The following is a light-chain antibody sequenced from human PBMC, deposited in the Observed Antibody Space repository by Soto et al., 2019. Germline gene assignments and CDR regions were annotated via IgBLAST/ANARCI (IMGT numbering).Light chain of an antibody. CDR1: QSVSSN. CDR3: QPYNNWPPIT. CDR2: GAS. V-gene: IGKV3-15*01. Sequence: EIVMTQSTATLSVSPGERATLSCRASQSVSSNLAWYQQKPGQAPRLLIYGASTRATGIPARFSGSGSGTEFTLTISSLQSEDFAVYYCQPYNNWPPITFGQGTRLAIK. J-gene: IGKJ5*01.